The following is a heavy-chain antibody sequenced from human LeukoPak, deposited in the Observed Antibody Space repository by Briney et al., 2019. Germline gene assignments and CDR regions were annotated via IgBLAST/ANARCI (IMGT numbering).Heavy chain of an antibody. J-gene: IGHJ6*02. D-gene: IGHD3-3*01. CDR2: ISGSGGGT. V-gene: IGHV3-23*01. CDR3: AKGDFYGDYPYGMDV. CDR1: GFTFTSYA. Sequence: PGGSLRLSCAASGFTFTSYAMSWVRQAPGQGLEWVSAISGSGGGTYYADSVKGRFTTSRDNSKNTLYLQMNSLRAEDTAVYYCAKGDFYGDYPYGMDVWGQGTTVTVSS.